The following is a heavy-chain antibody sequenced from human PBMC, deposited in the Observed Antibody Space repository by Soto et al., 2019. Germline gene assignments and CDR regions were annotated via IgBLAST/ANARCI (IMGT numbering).Heavy chain of an antibody. V-gene: IGHV4-30-4*01. Sequence: SETLSLTCTPSGGPISTGHYDWSWIPQPRGKGLEWIGYIYYSGSTYYNPPLKSRVTISVDTSKNQFSLKLSSVTAADTAVYYCARVIHYYDTSGSYAGYFDYWGQGSLGTVS. CDR1: GGPISTGHYD. J-gene: IGHJ4*02. CDR3: ARVIHYYDTSGSYAGYFDY. CDR2: IYYSGST. D-gene: IGHD3-22*01.